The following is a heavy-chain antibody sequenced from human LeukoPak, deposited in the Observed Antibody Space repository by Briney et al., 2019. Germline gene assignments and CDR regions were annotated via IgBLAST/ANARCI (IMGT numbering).Heavy chain of an antibody. V-gene: IGHV3-23*01. J-gene: IGHJ6*03. CDR3: ARDHRGSGSRYYYYYMDV. CDR2: ISSSGGST. D-gene: IGHD3-10*01. CDR1: RFTFSSCG. Sequence: GGSLRLSCAASRFTFSSCGMSWVRQAPGKGLEWVSGISSSGGSTYYADSVKGRFTISRDNSRNTLYLQMNSLRAEDTAVYYCARDHRGSGSRYYYYYMDVWGKGTTVTISS.